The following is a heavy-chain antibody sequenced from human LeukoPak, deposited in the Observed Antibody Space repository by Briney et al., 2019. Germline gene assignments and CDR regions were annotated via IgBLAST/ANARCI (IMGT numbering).Heavy chain of an antibody. CDR1: GFTFSSYG. CDR2: IWYDGSNK. Sequence: GGSLRLSCAASGFTFSSYGIHWVRQAPGKGLEWVAVIWYDGSNKYYADSVKGRFTISRDNSKNTLYLQMNSLRAEDTAVYYCARDAAVYGMDVWGQGTTVTVSS. V-gene: IGHV3-33*01. CDR3: ARDAAVYGMDV. D-gene: IGHD6-25*01. J-gene: IGHJ6*02.